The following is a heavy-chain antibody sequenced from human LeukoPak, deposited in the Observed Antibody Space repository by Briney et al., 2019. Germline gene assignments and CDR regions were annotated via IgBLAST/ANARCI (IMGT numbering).Heavy chain of an antibody. CDR3: ARAHRLVLHYFDS. CDR2: IYHSGST. D-gene: IGHD2-15*01. CDR1: GGSISSKNW. Sequence: SGTLSLTCAVSGGSISSKNWWSWVRQPPGKGLEWIGEIYHSGSTNYNPSLKSRVIISVDTSKNQSSLKLTSVTAADTAVYYCARAHRLVLHYFDSWGQGTLVTVSS. J-gene: IGHJ4*02. V-gene: IGHV4-4*02.